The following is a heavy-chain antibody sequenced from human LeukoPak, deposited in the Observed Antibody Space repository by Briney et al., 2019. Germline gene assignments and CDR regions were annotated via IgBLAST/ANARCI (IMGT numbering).Heavy chain of an antibody. V-gene: IGHV6-1*01. D-gene: IGHD4/OR15-4a*01. CDR3: ARNRLSADSFDI. Sequence: SQTLSLTCAISGDSVSSNSTAWNWIRQSPSRGLEWLGRTYYRSKWYYDYTLSVRSRITFNPDTSKNQFSLQLNSVTPEDTAVYYCARNRLSADSFDIWGQGTMVTVSS. CDR2: TYYRSKWYY. CDR1: GDSVSSNSTA. J-gene: IGHJ3*02.